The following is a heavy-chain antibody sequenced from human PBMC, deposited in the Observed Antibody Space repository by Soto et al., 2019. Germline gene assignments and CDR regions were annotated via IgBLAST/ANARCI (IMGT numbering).Heavy chain of an antibody. J-gene: IGHJ4*02. CDR3: ARQTVDTAMAVRPYPTAFDY. D-gene: IGHD5-18*01. Sequence: QVQLVQSGAEVKKPGSSVKVSCKASGGTFSSYAISWVRQAPGQGLEWMGGIIPIFGTANYAQKFQGRVTITADESTSTAYMKLSSLRSEDTAVYYCARQTVDTAMAVRPYPTAFDYWGQGTLVTVSS. V-gene: IGHV1-69*01. CDR2: IIPIFGTA. CDR1: GGTFSSYA.